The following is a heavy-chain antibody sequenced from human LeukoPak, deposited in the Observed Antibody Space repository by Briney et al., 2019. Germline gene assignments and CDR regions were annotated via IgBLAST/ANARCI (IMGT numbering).Heavy chain of an antibody. CDR3: ARGRRAYSSSSNWFDP. J-gene: IGHJ5*02. Sequence: SDTLSLNCAVHGGSFSGYHWSWIREPPGKGLEWIGEINHSGSTNYNPSLKSRVNISVDPSKNQFSLKLSSVTAADTAVYYCARGRRAYSSSSNWFDPWGQGTLVTVSS. V-gene: IGHV4-34*01. CDR2: INHSGST. D-gene: IGHD6-6*01. CDR1: GGSFSGYH.